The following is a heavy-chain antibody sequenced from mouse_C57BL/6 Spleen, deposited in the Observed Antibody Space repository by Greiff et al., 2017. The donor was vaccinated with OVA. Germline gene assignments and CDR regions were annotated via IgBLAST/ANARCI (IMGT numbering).Heavy chain of an antibody. CDR3: ARRDCDEENFDY. Sequence: EVQLQQSGAELVKPGASVKLSCTASGFNIKDYYMHWVKQRTEQGLEWIGRIDPEDGDTKYAPKFQGKATITADTSSNTAYLQLSSLTSEDTAVYDCARRDCDEENFDYWGKGTTLTVSS. J-gene: IGHJ2*01. CDR1: GFNIKDYY. CDR2: IDPEDGDT. V-gene: IGHV14-2*01.